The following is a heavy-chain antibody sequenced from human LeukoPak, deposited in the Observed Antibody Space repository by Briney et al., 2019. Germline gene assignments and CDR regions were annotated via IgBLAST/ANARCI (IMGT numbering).Heavy chain of an antibody. CDR1: GFTFSSYA. CDR3: ARGADYGAYYSDY. CDR2: ISSNGGST. Sequence: PGGSLRLSCAASGFTFSSYAMHWVRQAPGKGLEYVSAISSNGGSTYYANSVKGRFTISRDNSKNTLYLQMGSLRAEDTAVYYCARGADYGAYYSDYWGQGTLVTVSS. J-gene: IGHJ4*02. D-gene: IGHD4-17*01. V-gene: IGHV3-64*01.